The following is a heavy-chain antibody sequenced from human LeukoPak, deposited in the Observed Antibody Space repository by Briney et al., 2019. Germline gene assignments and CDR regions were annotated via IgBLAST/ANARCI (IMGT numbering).Heavy chain of an antibody. CDR3: ARSYSSSSEGDWFDP. V-gene: IGHV3-23*01. CDR2: ITGSGGRT. J-gene: IGHJ5*02. Sequence: GGSLRLSCAAPGFTFSNYNMNWVRQAPGKGLEWVSAITGSGGRTYYADSAKGRFTISRDNAKNTLYLQMNSLRAEDTAVYYCARSYSSSSEGDWFDPWGQGTLVTVSS. CDR1: GFTFSNYN. D-gene: IGHD6-6*01.